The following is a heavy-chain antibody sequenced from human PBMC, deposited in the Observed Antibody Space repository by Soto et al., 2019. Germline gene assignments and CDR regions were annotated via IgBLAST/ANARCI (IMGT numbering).Heavy chain of an antibody. CDR1: GYSFTSYW. V-gene: IGHV5-10-1*01. D-gene: IGHD3-3*01. Sequence: PGESLKISCKGSGYSFTSYWISWVRQMPGKGLEWMGRIDPSDSYTNYSPSFQGHVTISADKSISTAYLQWSSLKASDTAMYYCARRGIGVVINTISKGYYGMDVWGQGTTVTVSS. CDR3: ARRGIGVVINTISKGYYGMDV. J-gene: IGHJ6*02. CDR2: IDPSDSYT.